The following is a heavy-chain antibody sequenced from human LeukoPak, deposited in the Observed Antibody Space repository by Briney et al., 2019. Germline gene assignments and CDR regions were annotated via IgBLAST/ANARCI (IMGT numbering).Heavy chain of an antibody. CDR3: ARLQHAYSSSWYAGNWFDP. Sequence: PSETLSLTCAVYAGSFSGYYWSWIRQPPGKGLEWIGEINHSGSTNYNPSLKSRVTISVDTSKNQFSLKLSSVTAADTAVYYCARLQHAYSSSWYAGNWFDPWGQGTLVTVSS. V-gene: IGHV4-34*01. CDR2: INHSGST. CDR1: AGSFSGYY. J-gene: IGHJ5*02. D-gene: IGHD6-13*01.